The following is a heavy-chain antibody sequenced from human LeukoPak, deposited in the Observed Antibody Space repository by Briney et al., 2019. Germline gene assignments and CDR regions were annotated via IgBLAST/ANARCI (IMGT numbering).Heavy chain of an antibody. Sequence: SETLSLTCTVSGGSMTTHHWNWIRQTPGKGLEWIGYVFDSGRTKENPSLKRRVTLSADTSKNQLSLRPSSVTAADTAVYYCTTIKRGNIFGYFDFWGQGILVTVSS. J-gene: IGHJ4*02. CDR3: TTIKRGNIFGYFDF. CDR1: GGSMTTHH. D-gene: IGHD5-18*01. CDR2: VFDSGRT. V-gene: IGHV4-59*11.